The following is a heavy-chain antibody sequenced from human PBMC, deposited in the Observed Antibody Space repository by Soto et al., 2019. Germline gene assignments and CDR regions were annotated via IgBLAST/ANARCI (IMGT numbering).Heavy chain of an antibody. D-gene: IGHD2-15*01. CDR1: GDSFRSSSYF. CDR3: ARGGYCSGGSCYRGNGMDV. Sequence: ETLSLTCTVSGDSFRSSSYFWGWIRQPPRKGLEWIGSIYNSGITYYNPSLKSRVTISVEMSKNQFSLKLTSVTAADTAVYYCARGGYCSGGSCYRGNGMDVWGQGTTVTVSS. J-gene: IGHJ6*02. V-gene: IGHV4-39*01. CDR2: IYNSGIT.